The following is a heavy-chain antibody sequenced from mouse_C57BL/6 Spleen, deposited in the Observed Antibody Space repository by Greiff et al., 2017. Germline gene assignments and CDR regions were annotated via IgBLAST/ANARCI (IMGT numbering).Heavy chain of an antibody. CDR1: GYTFTSYW. CDR3: ATEGGGDYEDYAMDY. D-gene: IGHD2-13*01. J-gene: IGHJ4*01. Sequence: VQLQQPGTELVKPGASVKLSCKASGYTFTSYWMHWVKQRPGQGLEWIGNINPSNGGTNYNEKFKSKATLTVDKSSSTAYMQLRSLTSEDSAVYFCATEGGGDYEDYAMDYWGQGTSVTVSS. CDR2: INPSNGGT. V-gene: IGHV1-53*01.